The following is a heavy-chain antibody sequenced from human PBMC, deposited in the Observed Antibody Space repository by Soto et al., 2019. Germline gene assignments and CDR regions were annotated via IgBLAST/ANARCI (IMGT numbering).Heavy chain of an antibody. D-gene: IGHD3-3*01. CDR3: ARRGYYDFWSGYYTLSYFDY. J-gene: IGHJ4*02. V-gene: IGHV4-39*01. Sequence: SETLSLTCTVSGGSISSSSYYWGWIRQPPGKGLEWIGSIYYSGSTYYNPSLKSRVTISVDTSKNQFSLKLSSVTAADTAVYYCARRGYYDFWSGYYTLSYFDYWGQGTLVTVSS. CDR1: GGSISSSSYY. CDR2: IYYSGST.